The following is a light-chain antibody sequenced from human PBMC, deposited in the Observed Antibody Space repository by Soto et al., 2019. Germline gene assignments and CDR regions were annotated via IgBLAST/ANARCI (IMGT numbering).Light chain of an antibody. CDR2: DTT. J-gene: IGLJ2*01. CDR1: RSNIGSSN. V-gene: IGLV1-44*01. CDR3: ATWDDSLNGAF. Sequence: QSVLIQPPSVSATPGQRVTVSCSGGRSNIGSSNVNWYRQLPGTAPKLLIYDTTKRPSGVPDRFSGSKSGTSASLAISGLQSEDEADYYCATWDDSLNGAFFGGGTKVTVL.